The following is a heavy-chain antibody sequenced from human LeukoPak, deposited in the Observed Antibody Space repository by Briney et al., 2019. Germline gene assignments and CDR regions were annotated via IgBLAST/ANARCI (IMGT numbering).Heavy chain of an antibody. D-gene: IGHD2-2*01. CDR3: ARERIVVVPAASNYFDY. Sequence: ASVKVSCKASGYTFTGYYMHWVRQAPGQGLEWMGWINPNSGGTNYAQKFQGRVTMTRDTSISTAYMELGRLRSDDTAVYYCARERIVVVPAASNYFDYWGQGTLVTVSS. CDR1: GYTFTGYY. CDR2: INPNSGGT. V-gene: IGHV1-2*02. J-gene: IGHJ4*02.